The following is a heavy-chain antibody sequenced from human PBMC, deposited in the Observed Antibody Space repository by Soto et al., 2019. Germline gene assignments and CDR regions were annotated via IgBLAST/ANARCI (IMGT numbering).Heavy chain of an antibody. V-gene: IGHV4-31*03. Sequence: QVQLQESGPGLVKPSQTLSLTCTVSGGSISSGGYSWSWIRQHPGKALEGIGYIYYSGSTYYNPSLKSRVTISVDTSKNQFSLKLSSVTAADTAVYYCARGYCSGGSCYSYWYFDLWGRGTLVTVSS. J-gene: IGHJ2*01. CDR3: ARGYCSGGSCYSYWYFDL. CDR2: IYYSGST. CDR1: GGSISSGGYS. D-gene: IGHD2-15*01.